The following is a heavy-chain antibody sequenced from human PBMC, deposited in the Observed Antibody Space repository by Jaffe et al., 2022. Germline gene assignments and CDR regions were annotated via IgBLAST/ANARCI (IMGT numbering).Heavy chain of an antibody. J-gene: IGHJ6*03. D-gene: IGHD4-17*01. Sequence: EVQLLESGGGLVQPGGSLRLSCAASGFTFSSYAMSWVRQAPGKGLEWVSAISGSGGSTYYADSVKGRFTISRDNSKNTLYLQMNSLRAEDTAVYYCAKDPGDYFDYYYYYMDVWGKGTTVTVSS. CDR3: AKDPGDYFDYYYYYMDV. CDR2: ISGSGGST. V-gene: IGHV3-23*01. CDR1: GFTFSSYA.